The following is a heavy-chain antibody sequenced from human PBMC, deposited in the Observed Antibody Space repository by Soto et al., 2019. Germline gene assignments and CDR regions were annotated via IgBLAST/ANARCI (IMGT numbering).Heavy chain of an antibody. CDR3: ARDKTDTALVYYYSYGLDV. V-gene: IGHV3-11*01. D-gene: IGHD5-18*01. Sequence: GGSLRLSCAASGFTFSDYYMSWIRQVPGKRLEWLSYISSTGTTIYYADSVKGRFTISRDNARNSLYLQMNSLRAEDTAVYYCARDKTDTALVYYYSYGLDVWGQGXTVTVYS. CDR2: ISSTGTTI. CDR1: GFTFSDYY. J-gene: IGHJ6*02.